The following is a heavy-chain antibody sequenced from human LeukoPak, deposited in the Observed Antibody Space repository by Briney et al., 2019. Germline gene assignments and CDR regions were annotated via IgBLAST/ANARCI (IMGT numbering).Heavy chain of an antibody. CDR3: AKASWVSSADAVL. J-gene: IGHJ4*02. V-gene: IGHV3-23*01. Sequence: GGSLRLSCVASGFTFSNYAMSWVRETPARGLEWVSSLRGNGDAFYADSVRGRLNLCRDEHRNTLYLQLNKLRVEDTAIYYCAKASWVSSADAVLWGQGTVVTVS. CDR1: GFTFSNYA. D-gene: IGHD3-16*01. CDR2: LRGNGDA.